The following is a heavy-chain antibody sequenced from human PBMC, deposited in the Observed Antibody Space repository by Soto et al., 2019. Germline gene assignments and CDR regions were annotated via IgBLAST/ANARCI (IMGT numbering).Heavy chain of an antibody. V-gene: IGHV4-4*02. CDR1: GDSISSPKW. J-gene: IGHJ3*01. CDR3: AYSSGCYRHDV. CDR2: LLHSGTT. Sequence: QVQLQESGPGLVKPSGTLSLTYAVSGDSISSPKWWTWLRQPPGKGLEWIGDLLHSGTTNYNPSLKSRVTLSVDKAQHQFTFELASVPAADTAIYYCAYSSGCYRHDVWGPGTSVTFSS. D-gene: IGHD6-19*01.